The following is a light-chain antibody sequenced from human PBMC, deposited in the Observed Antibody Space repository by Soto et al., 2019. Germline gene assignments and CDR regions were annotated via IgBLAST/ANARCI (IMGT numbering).Light chain of an antibody. J-gene: IGLJ3*02. CDR2: SNN. CDR1: NSNIGSNT. V-gene: IGLV1-44*01. Sequence: QSVLTQPPSASGTPGQRVTISCSGSNSNIGSNTVNWYQQLPGTAPKLLIYSNNQRPSGVPDRFSGSKSGTSASLAISGLQSEDEADYYCAAWDDSLNAWVFGGETQLTVL. CDR3: AAWDDSLNAWV.